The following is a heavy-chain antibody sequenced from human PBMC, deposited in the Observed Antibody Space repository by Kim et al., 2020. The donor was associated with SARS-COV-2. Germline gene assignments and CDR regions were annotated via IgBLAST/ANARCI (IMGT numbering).Heavy chain of an antibody. J-gene: IGHJ6*02. CDR3: ARQVVVAATPYYYYGMDV. V-gene: IGHV5-10-1*01. D-gene: IGHD2-15*01. CDR2: IDPSDSYT. Sequence: GESLKISCKGSGYSFTSYWISWVRQMPGKGLAWMGRIDPSDSYTNYSPSFQGHVTISADKSISTAYLQWSSLKASDTAMYYCARQVVVAATPYYYYGMDVWGQGTTVTVSS. CDR1: GYSFTSYW.